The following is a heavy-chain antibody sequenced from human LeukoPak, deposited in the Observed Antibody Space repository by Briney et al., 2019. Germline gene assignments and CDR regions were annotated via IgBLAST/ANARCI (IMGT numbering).Heavy chain of an antibody. CDR2: IKSKTDGGTT. Sequence: GGSLRLSCAASGFTFSNAWMSWVRQAPGKGLEWVGRIKSKTDGGTTDYAAPVKGRFTISRDDSKNTLYLQMNSLRAEDTAVYYCARDKYGSPGAFDIWGQGTMVTVSS. V-gene: IGHV3-15*01. D-gene: IGHD1-26*01. CDR3: ARDKYGSPGAFDI. CDR1: GFTFSNAW. J-gene: IGHJ3*02.